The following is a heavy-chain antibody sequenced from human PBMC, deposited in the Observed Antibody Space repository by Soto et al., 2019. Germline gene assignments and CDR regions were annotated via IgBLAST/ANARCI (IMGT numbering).Heavy chain of an antibody. CDR2: VYVTGTT. D-gene: IGHD6-19*01. J-gene: IGHJ5*01. CDR1: GASISNYY. Sequence: SGTLSLTCAVSGASISNYYWSWMRQPAGQALEWIGRVYVTGTTYFNPSLKSRVTMSVDTSNNQVSLKLSSVTAADSAIYYCARDGEYTSGWYSFDSWGPGTLVTLSS. CDR3: ARDGEYTSGWYSFDS. V-gene: IGHV4-4*07.